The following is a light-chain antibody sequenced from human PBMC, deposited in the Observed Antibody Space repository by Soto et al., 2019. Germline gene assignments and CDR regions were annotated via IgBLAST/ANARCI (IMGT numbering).Light chain of an antibody. CDR2: GNS. V-gene: IGLV1-40*01. Sequence: QSVLTQPPSVSGAPGQRVTISCTGSSSNIGAGYDVHWYQQLPGTAPKLLIFGNSNRPSGVPDRFSGSKSGTSASLAITGLQAEDEAHYYCQSYDSSLSPVVFGGGTKLTVL. J-gene: IGLJ2*01. CDR3: QSYDSSLSPVV. CDR1: SSNIGAGYD.